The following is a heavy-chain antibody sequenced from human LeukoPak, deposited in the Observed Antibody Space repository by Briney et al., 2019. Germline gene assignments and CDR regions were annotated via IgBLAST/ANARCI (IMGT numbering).Heavy chain of an antibody. CDR3: ARGPPSGVVVVAATPGWFDP. D-gene: IGHD2-15*01. J-gene: IGHJ5*02. CDR1: GYTFTSYD. CDR2: MNPNSGNT. Sequence: ASVKVSCKASGYTFTSYDINWVRQATGQGLEWMGWMNPNSGNTGYAQKFQGRVTITRNTSISTAYMELSSLRSEDTAVYYCARGPPSGVVVVAATPGWFDPWGQGTLVTVSS. V-gene: IGHV1-8*03.